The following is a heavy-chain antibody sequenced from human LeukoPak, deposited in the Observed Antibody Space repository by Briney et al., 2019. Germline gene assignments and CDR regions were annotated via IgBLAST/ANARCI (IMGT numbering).Heavy chain of an antibody. CDR1: GGSISSYY. CDR2: IYYSGST. J-gene: IGHJ4*02. CDR3: ARHVYSSGWYSPNYFDY. D-gene: IGHD6-19*01. V-gene: IGHV4-59*08. Sequence: SETLSLTCTVSGGSISSYYWSWIRQPPGKGLEWIGYIYYSGSTNYNPSLKSRVTISVDTSKNQFSLKLSSVTAADTAVYYCARHVYSSGWYSPNYFDYWGQGTLVTVSS.